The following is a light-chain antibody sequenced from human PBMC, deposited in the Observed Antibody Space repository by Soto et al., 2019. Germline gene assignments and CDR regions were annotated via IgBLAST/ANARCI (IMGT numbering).Light chain of an antibody. CDR2: AAS. J-gene: IGKJ4*01. V-gene: IGKV1-12*01. CDR3: QQANSFPHT. Sequence: DIQMTQSPSSVSASIGDRVTITCRASQGINNWLAWYQQTPGKAPKLLIYAASTLQSGVPSRFSGGGSGTDFTLTISSLQPEDFATYYCQQANSFPHTVGGGTKVEIK. CDR1: QGINNW.